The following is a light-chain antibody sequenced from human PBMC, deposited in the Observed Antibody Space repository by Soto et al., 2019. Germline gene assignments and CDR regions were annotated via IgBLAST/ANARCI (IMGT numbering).Light chain of an antibody. J-gene: IGLJ2*01. CDR2: DNN. CDR3: GTWDSSLNGVV. CDR1: SSNIGNNY. V-gene: IGLV1-51*01. Sequence: QSVLTQPTSVSAAPGQRVTISCSGSSSNIGNNYVSWYRQLPGTAPKLLIYDNNRRPSGISDRFSGSKSGTSATLDITGLQTGDEADYYCGTWDSSLNGVVFGGGTKLTVL.